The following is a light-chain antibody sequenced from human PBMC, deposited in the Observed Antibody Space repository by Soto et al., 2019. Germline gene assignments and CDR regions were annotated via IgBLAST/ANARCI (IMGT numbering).Light chain of an antibody. CDR2: EVS. J-gene: IGLJ3*02. CDR3: SSSARSNNWGV. Sequence: QSALTQPPSSSGSPGQSVTISCAGTSSDVGSYDYVSWYQQHPGKAPKLMIYEVSKRPSGVPDRFSGSKSGNTASLTVSGLQAEDEADYYCSSSARSNNWGVFGGGTKLTVL. CDR1: SSDVGSYDY. V-gene: IGLV2-8*01.